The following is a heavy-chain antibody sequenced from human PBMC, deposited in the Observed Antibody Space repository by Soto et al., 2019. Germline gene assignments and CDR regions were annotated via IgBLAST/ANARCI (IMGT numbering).Heavy chain of an antibody. J-gene: IGHJ5*02. CDR2: INHSGST. CDR3: ARDFFDSSDYTTNWFDP. D-gene: IGHD3-22*01. Sequence: SETLSLTCAVYGGSFSGYYWNCIRQPPGKGLEWIGEINHSGSTNYNPSLKSRVTISVDTSKNQFSLKLSSVTAADTAVYYCARDFFDSSDYTTNWFDPWGQGTLVT. V-gene: IGHV4-34*01. CDR1: GGSFSGYY.